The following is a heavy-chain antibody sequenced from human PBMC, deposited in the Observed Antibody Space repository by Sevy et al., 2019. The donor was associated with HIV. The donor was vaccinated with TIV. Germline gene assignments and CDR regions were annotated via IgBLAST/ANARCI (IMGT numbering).Heavy chain of an antibody. V-gene: IGHV1-69*10. Sequence: ASVKVSCKASGGTFSSYAISWVRQAPGQGLEWMGGIIPILGIANYAQKFQGRVTITEDKSTSTAYMELSSLRSEDTAVYYCARNLHRDYNSSGTNYYYMDVWGKGTTVTVSS. CDR2: IIPILGIA. CDR3: ARNLHRDYNSSGTNYYYMDV. D-gene: IGHD6-13*01. CDR1: GGTFSSYA. J-gene: IGHJ6*03.